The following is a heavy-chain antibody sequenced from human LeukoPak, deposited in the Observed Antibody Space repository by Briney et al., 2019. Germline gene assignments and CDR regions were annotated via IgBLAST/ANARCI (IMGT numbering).Heavy chain of an antibody. CDR3: AKRYSYGSLDY. CDR1: GFTFSSYA. CDR2: ISYDGSNK. J-gene: IGHJ4*02. V-gene: IGHV3-30-3*02. D-gene: IGHD5-18*01. Sequence: PGGSLRLSCAASGFTFSSYAMHWVRQAPGKGLERVAVISYDGSNKYYADSVKGRFTISRDNSKNTLYLQMNSLRAEDTAVYYCAKRYSYGSLDYWGQGTLVTVSS.